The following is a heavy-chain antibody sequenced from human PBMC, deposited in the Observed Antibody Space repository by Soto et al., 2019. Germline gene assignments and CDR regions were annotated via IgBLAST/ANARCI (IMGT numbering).Heavy chain of an antibody. V-gene: IGHV3-30*18. Sequence: GGSLRLSCAASGFTFSSYGMHWVRQAPGKGLEWVAVISYDGSNKYYADSVKGRFTISRDNSKNTLYLQMNSLRAEDTAVYYCAKDYYYDSSGYYYRQGKYYFDYWGQGTLVTVSS. CDR1: GFTFSSYG. CDR2: ISYDGSNK. J-gene: IGHJ4*02. D-gene: IGHD3-22*01. CDR3: AKDYYYDSSGYYYRQGKYYFDY.